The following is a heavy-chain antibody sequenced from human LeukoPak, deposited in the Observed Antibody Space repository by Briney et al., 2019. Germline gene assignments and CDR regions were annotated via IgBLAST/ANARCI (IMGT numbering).Heavy chain of an antibody. D-gene: IGHD6-6*01. J-gene: IGHJ4*02. CDR1: GFTFDDYA. CDR3: AKMGYGSSSGNYFDY. V-gene: IGHV3-9*01. CDR2: ISWNSGSI. Sequence: GGSLRLSCAASGFTFDDYAMHWVRQAPGKGLEWVSGISWNSGSIGYADSVKGRFTISRDNAKNSLYLQVNSLRAEDTALYYCAKMGYGSSSGNYFDYWGQGTLVTVSS.